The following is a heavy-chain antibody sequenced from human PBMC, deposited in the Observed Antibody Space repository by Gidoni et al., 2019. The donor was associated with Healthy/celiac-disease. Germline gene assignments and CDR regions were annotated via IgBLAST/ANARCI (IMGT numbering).Heavy chain of an antibody. J-gene: IGHJ4*02. CDR2: ISGDNGNT. V-gene: IGHV1-18*01. CDR1: GYTVTTYG. Sequence: QVQLVQSGAEVKKPGASVKVSCKASGYTVTTYGIRWVRRAPGQGLEWMGWISGDNGNTNYAQKLQGRVTLTTDTSTSTAYMELGSLRSDDTAVYYCARERCSGGSCYGGIDYWGQGTLVTVSS. D-gene: IGHD2-15*01. CDR3: ARERCSGGSCYGGIDY.